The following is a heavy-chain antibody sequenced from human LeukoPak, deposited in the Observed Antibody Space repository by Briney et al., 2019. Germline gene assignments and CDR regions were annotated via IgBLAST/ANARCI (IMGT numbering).Heavy chain of an antibody. Sequence: GGSLRLSCEVTGFTISSYGMIWVRQAPGRGLGWVSSLSSRSVFTYYEDSVKGRFTISRDNAMKSLYLQMSSLRVEDTAIYHCARLRYPDLSSLDVWGPGTTVTVSS. J-gene: IGHJ6*02. D-gene: IGHD3-16*02. V-gene: IGHV3-21*01. CDR2: LSSRSVFT. CDR3: ARLRYPDLSSLDV. CDR1: GFTISSYG.